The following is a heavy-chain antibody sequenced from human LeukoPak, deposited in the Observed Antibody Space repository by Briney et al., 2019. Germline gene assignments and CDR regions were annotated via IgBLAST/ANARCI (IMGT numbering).Heavy chain of an antibody. CDR3: ARGNSGSSGLWDS. CDR2: INPYGSST. Sequence: GGSLRLSCVASGFSISTYWMHWVRQAPGKGLVWVSRINPYGSSTNYADSAKGRFTISRDSARNTVYLQMNSLRADDTAVYYCARGNSGSSGLWDSWGQGTLLTVSS. D-gene: IGHD1-26*01. CDR1: GFSISTYW. V-gene: IGHV3-74*01. J-gene: IGHJ4*02.